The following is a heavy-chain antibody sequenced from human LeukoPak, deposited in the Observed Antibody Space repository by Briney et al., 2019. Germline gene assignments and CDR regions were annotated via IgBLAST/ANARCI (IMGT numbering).Heavy chain of an antibody. D-gene: IGHD2-21*02. CDR3: ARDGVTPYYYYYMDV. V-gene: IGHV3-74*01. CDR2: INSDGSST. J-gene: IGHJ6*03. Sequence: GGSLRLSCAASGFTFSSYWMHWARQAPGKGLVWVSRINSDGSSTSYADSVKGRFTISRDNAKNTLYLQMNSLRAEDTAVYYCARDGVTPYYYYYMDVWGKGTTVTVSS. CDR1: GFTFSSYW.